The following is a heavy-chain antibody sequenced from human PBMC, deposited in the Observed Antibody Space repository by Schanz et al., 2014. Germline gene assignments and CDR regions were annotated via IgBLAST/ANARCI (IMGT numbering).Heavy chain of an antibody. D-gene: IGHD6-13*01. V-gene: IGHV3-48*01. CDR1: GFTFSSHS. Sequence: EVQLVESGGGLVQPGGSLRLSCAASGFTFSSHSMHWVRQAPGKGPEWISYTGPYGKTIYYADSVKGRFTMSRDNAKNSVFLQMNSLRAEDTAVYYCARDLIAAAESWFDPWGQGTPITVSS. CDR2: TGPYGKTI. J-gene: IGHJ5*02. CDR3: ARDLIAAAESWFDP.